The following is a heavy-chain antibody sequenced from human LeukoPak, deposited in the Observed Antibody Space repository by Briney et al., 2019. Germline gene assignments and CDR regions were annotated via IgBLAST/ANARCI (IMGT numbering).Heavy chain of an antibody. CDR3: ARLLGTVTTFDY. CDR2: IIEVGSKT. J-gene: IGHJ4*02. CDR1: RFRLSGCS. D-gene: IGHD1-26*01. V-gene: IGHV3-7*01. Sequence: PGGCLRVSRAASRFRLSGCSLSCVRQAPGAGLEWVATIIEVGSKTYYDDSVKGRFTIPRDNAKNSLYLEMSSLRAEDTAVYYCARLLGTVTTFDYWGQGTLVTVSS.